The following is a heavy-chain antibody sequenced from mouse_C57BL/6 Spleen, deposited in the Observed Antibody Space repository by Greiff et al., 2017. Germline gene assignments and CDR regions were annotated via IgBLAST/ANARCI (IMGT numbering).Heavy chain of an antibody. Sequence: VQLQQSGAELVRPGASVKLSCTASGFNIKDYYMHWVKQRPEQGLEWIGRIDPEDGDTEYAPKFQGKATMTADTSSNTAYLQLSILTSEDTAFYYCTRVSDGTPHWYFDVWGTVTTVTVSS. J-gene: IGHJ1*03. CDR2: IDPEDGDT. V-gene: IGHV14-1*01. CDR1: GFNIKDYY. D-gene: IGHD2-1*01. CDR3: TRVSDGTPHWYFDV.